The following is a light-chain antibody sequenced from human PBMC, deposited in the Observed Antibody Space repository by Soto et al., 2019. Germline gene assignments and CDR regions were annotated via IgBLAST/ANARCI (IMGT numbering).Light chain of an antibody. CDR3: QQYHACPPT. CDR1: QSMATY. CDR2: SAY. Sequence: IRMNQSPPSFSASTGDRVTITCRASQSMATYLAWYQQRPWKAPNLHNYSAYILQSGVPSRFSGRGSGTDFTLTINSLHAEDFATYFCQQYHACPPTFGHGTNVGIK. V-gene: IGKV1-8*01. J-gene: IGKJ1*01.